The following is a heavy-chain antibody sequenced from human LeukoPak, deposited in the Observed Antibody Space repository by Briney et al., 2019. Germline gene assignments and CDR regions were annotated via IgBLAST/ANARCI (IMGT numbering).Heavy chain of an antibody. V-gene: IGHV1-69*13. Sequence: ASVKVSCKASGGTFSSYAISWVRQAPGQGLEWMGGIIPIFGTANYAQKFQGRVTITADESTSTAYMELSSLRSDDTAVYYCARPARYYYDSSGYYLDYWGQGTLVTVSS. CDR3: ARPARYYYDSSGYYLDY. CDR1: GGTFSSYA. J-gene: IGHJ4*02. D-gene: IGHD3-22*01. CDR2: IIPIFGTA.